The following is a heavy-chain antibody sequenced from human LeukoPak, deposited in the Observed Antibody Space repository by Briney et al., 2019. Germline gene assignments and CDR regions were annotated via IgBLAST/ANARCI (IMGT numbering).Heavy chain of an antibody. D-gene: IGHD3-22*01. J-gene: IGHJ4*02. CDR3: ARAGYYDSSGYNSDY. CDR1: GFTFSSYS. Sequence: GGSLRLSCAASGFTFSSYSTNWVRQAPGKGLEWVSYISSSSSTIYYADSVKGRFTISRDNAKNSLYLQTNSLRAEDTAVYYCARAGYYDSSGYNSDYWGQGTLVTVSS. CDR2: ISSSSSTI. V-gene: IGHV3-48*01.